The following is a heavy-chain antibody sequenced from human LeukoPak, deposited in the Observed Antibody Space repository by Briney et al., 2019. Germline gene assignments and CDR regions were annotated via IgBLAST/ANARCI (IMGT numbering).Heavy chain of an antibody. D-gene: IGHD4-17*01. V-gene: IGHV4-39*01. J-gene: IGHJ4*02. Sequence: PSETLSLTCTVSGGSISSSSYDWGWIRQPPGKGLEWIGSIYYSGSTYYNPSLKSRVTISVDTSKNQFSLKLSSVTAADTAMYYCARRTPVTKDDYWGQGTLVTVSS. CDR1: GGSISSSSYD. CDR3: ARRTPVTKDDY. CDR2: IYYSGST.